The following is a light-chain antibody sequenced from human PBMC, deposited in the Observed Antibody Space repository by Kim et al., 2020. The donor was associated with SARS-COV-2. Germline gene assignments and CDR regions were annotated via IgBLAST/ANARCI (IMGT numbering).Light chain of an antibody. V-gene: IGKV3-20*01. J-gene: IGKJ1*01. Sequence: RSLSPGESATLSCRASQSVSSSYLAWYQQKPGQAPRLLIYGASSRATCIPDRFSGSGSGTDFTLTISRLEPEDFAVYYCQQYGKTFGQGTKVDI. CDR3: QQYGKT. CDR1: QSVSSSY. CDR2: GAS.